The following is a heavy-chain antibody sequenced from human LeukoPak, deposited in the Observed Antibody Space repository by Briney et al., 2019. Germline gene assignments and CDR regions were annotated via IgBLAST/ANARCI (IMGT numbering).Heavy chain of an antibody. J-gene: IGHJ4*02. Sequence: SETLSLTCGVSGDSISSDGHSWSWIRQPPGKGLEWVGYIYHSGAAYHNPSLKSRLALSVDTSNNQFSLRLRSVTAADTAVYYCARRSGSYFDYWGQGTLVTVSS. CDR1: GDSISSDGHS. D-gene: IGHD1-26*01. CDR2: IYHSGAA. V-gene: IGHV4-30-4*07. CDR3: ARRSGSYFDY.